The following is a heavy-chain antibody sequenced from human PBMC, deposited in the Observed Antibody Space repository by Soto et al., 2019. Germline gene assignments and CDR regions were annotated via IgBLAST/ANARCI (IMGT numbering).Heavy chain of an antibody. J-gene: IGHJ4*02. CDR3: ARQGPHGANWVRYFDS. CDR1: GGSISSSSYY. CDR2: IYYSGST. D-gene: IGHD7-27*01. Sequence: SETLSLTCTVSGGSISSSSYYWGWIRQPPGKGLEWIGSIYYSGSTYYNPSLKSRVTISVDTSKNQSSLKLSSVTAADTAVYYCARQGPHGANWVRYFDSWGQGTLVTVSS. V-gene: IGHV4-39*01.